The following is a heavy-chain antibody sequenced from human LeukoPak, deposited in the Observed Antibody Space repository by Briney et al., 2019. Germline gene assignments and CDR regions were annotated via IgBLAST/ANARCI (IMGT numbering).Heavy chain of an antibody. Sequence: APVKVSCKASGHTFTGYYMHWVRQAPGQGLEWMGWISANNGNTNYAQKLQGRVTMTTDTSTSTAYMELRSLRSDDTAVYYCARGDTAMVRADYWGQGTLVTVSS. D-gene: IGHD5-18*01. CDR3: ARGDTAMVRADY. J-gene: IGHJ4*02. V-gene: IGHV1-18*04. CDR2: ISANNGNT. CDR1: GHTFTGYY.